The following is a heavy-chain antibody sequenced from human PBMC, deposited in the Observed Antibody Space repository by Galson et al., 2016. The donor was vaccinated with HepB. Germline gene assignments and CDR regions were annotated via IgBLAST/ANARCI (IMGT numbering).Heavy chain of an antibody. D-gene: IGHD1-1*01. CDR2: ISRSGDST. J-gene: IGHJ6*04. Sequence: SLRLSCAPSGFTFSNYGLTWVRQAPGKGLEVVSSISRSGDSTDYADSVKGRFTISRDNFKNTLSLQMNSLTADDTAIYYCVQGRTAPAVWGKGTTVTVSS. CDR1: GFTFSNYG. V-gene: IGHV3-23*01. CDR3: VQGRTAPAV.